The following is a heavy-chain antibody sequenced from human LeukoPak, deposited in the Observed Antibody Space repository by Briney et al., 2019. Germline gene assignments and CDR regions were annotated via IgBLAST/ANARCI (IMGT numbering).Heavy chain of an antibody. D-gene: IGHD6-13*01. V-gene: IGHV3-30*07. Sequence: GGSLRLSCAASGFTFSSYAMHWVRQAPGNGLEGVAVISYDGSNKYYADSVKGRFTISRDNAKNSLYLQMNSLRAEDTAVYYCAREGYSSSRGGFDPWGQGTLVTVSS. CDR1: GFTFSSYA. CDR3: AREGYSSSRGGFDP. CDR2: ISYDGSNK. J-gene: IGHJ5*02.